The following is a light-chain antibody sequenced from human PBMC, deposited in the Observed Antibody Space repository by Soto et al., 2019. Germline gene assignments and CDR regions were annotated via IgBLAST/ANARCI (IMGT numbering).Light chain of an antibody. V-gene: IGKV1-5*01. J-gene: IGKJ4*01. CDR1: QNINKW. CDR2: DAS. Sequence: DIQMTQSPSTLSASVGDRLTITCRASQNINKWLAWYQQKPGRAPRLLNYDASSLESGVPSRFSGCGSGTEVTLTISSLQRDHFAAYYCQEDNGEVGGGTKVEIK. CDR3: QEDNGE.